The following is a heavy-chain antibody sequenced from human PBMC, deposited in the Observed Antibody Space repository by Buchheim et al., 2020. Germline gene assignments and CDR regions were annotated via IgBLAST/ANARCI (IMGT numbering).Heavy chain of an antibody. V-gene: IGHV3-74*01. Sequence: EVQLVESGGGLVQPGGSLRLSCAASGFTFSSYWMHWVRQAPGKGLVWVSRINSDGSSTSYADSVKGRFTISRDNAKNTLYLQMNSLRAEDTAVYYCARGARLAVYYDSSGYYDFDYWGQGTL. CDR3: ARGARLAVYYDSSGYYDFDY. D-gene: IGHD3-22*01. CDR2: INSDGSST. J-gene: IGHJ4*02. CDR1: GFTFSSYW.